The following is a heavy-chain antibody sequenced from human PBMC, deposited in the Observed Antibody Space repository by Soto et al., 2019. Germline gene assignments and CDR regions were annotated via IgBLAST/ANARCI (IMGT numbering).Heavy chain of an antibody. CDR3: AKTYSGSHFGY. D-gene: IGHD1-26*01. J-gene: IGHJ4*02. CDR1: GFTFSSYA. V-gene: IGHV3-23*01. CDR2: ISGSGGST. Sequence: GGSLRLSCAASGFTFSSYAMSWVRQAPGKGLEWVSAISGSGGSTYYADSVKGRLTISRDNSKNTLYLQMNSLRAEDTAVYYCAKTYSGSHFGYWGQGTLVTVSS.